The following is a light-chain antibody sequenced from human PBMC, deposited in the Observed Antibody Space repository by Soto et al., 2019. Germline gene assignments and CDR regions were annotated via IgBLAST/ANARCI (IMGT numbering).Light chain of an antibody. CDR3: TSYNYIYV. V-gene: IGLV2-14*01. CDR1: SSDVGASNS. Sequence: QSVLTQPASVSGSPGQSITISCTGTSSDVGASNSVSWYQQHPDKAPKLMIYDVTNRPSGVSIRFSGSKSGNTASLTISGLQAEDEADYYCTSYNYIYVFGTGTKVNVL. J-gene: IGLJ1*01. CDR2: DVT.